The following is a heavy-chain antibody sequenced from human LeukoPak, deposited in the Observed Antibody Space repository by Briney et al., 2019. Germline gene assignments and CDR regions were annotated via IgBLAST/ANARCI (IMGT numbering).Heavy chain of an antibody. D-gene: IGHD2-8*02. CDR3: ARDLVGDGNY. J-gene: IGHJ4*02. Sequence: SETLSLTCAVYGGSFSGYYWSWIRQPPGKGLEWIGEINHSGSTNYNPSLKSRVTISVDTSKNQFSLKLSSVTAEDTAVYYCARDLVGDGNYWGQGTLVTVSS. CDR1: GGSFSGYY. V-gene: IGHV4-34*01. CDR2: INHSGST.